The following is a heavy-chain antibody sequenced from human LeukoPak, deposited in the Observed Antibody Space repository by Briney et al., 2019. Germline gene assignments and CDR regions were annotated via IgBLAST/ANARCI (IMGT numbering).Heavy chain of an antibody. V-gene: IGHV4-4*07. CDR2: IYTSAST. CDR3: ARDPVWYFDL. J-gene: IGHJ2*01. CDR1: GGSISSYY. Sequence: SETLSLTCTVSGGSISSYYWSWIRQPAGRGLEWIGRIYTSASTNYNPSLKSRVTMSVDTSKNQFSLKLTSVTAADTAVYYCARDPVWYFDLWGRGTLVTVSS.